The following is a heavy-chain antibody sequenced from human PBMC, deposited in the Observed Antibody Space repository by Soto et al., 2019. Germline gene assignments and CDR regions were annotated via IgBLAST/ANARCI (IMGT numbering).Heavy chain of an antibody. CDR3: ARQWGDYGGNLVY. J-gene: IGHJ4*02. CDR2: IYYSGST. D-gene: IGHD4-17*01. V-gene: IGHV4-39*01. CDR1: GGSISSSSYY. Sequence: QLQLQESGPGLVKPSETLSLTCTVSGGSISSSSYYWGWIRQPPGKGLEWIGSIYYSGSTYYNPSLKSRVTISVDTSKNQFSLKLSSVTAADTAVYYCARQWGDYGGNLVYWGQGTLVTVSS.